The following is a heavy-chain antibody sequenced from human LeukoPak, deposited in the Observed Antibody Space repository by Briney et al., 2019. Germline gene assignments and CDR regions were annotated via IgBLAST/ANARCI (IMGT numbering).Heavy chain of an antibody. V-gene: IGHV4-61*02. CDR3: ARHQSAVTIFGVVKGDAFDI. CDR1: GGSISSGSYY. J-gene: IGHJ3*02. CDR2: IYTSGST. Sequence: SETLSLTCTVSGGSISSGSYYWSWIRQPAGKGLEWIGRIYTSGSTNYNPSLKSRVTISVDTSKNQFSLKLSSVTAADTAVYYCARHQSAVTIFGVVKGDAFDIWGQGTMVTVSS. D-gene: IGHD3-3*01.